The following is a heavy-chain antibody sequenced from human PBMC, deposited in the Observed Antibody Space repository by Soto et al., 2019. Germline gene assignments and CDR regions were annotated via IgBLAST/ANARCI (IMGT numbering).Heavy chain of an antibody. CDR2: IYSGGST. Sequence: GGSLRLSCAASGFTVSSHYMIWVRQAQGKGLEWVSVIYSGGSTYYADSVKGRFTISRDNSKNTLYLQMNSLRAEDTAVYYCARDRFPLHYDFWSGPSHMDVWGKGTTVTVSS. CDR3: ARDRFPLHYDFWSGPSHMDV. J-gene: IGHJ6*03. D-gene: IGHD3-3*01. CDR1: GFTVSSHY. V-gene: IGHV3-66*01.